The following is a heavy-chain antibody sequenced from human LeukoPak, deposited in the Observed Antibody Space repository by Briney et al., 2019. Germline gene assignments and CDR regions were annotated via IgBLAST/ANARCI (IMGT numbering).Heavy chain of an antibody. CDR3: ARGPSGWLPYYYYGMDV. Sequence: GGSLRLSCAASGFTFSSYWMSWVRQAPGKGLEWVANIKQDGSEKYYVDSVKGRFTISRDNAKNSLYLQMNSLRAEETAVYYCARGPSGWLPYYYYGMDVWGQGTTVTVSS. J-gene: IGHJ6*02. CDR1: GFTFSSYW. V-gene: IGHV3-7*01. CDR2: IKQDGSEK. D-gene: IGHD5-12*01.